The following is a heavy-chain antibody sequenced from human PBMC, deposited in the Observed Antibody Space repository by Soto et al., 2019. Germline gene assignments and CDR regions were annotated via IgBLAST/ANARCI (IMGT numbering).Heavy chain of an antibody. Sequence: QVQLMESGGGVVQPGRSLRLSCAASEFTFSSYGMQWVRQAPGKGLEWVAVISYDGSNKYYADSVKGRFTISRDNSKNTLYLQMNSLRVEDTAVYYCAQEVYGSGSLGLDYWGQGTLVTVSS. D-gene: IGHD3-10*01. J-gene: IGHJ4*02. CDR1: EFTFSSYG. CDR3: AQEVYGSGSLGLDY. V-gene: IGHV3-30*18. CDR2: ISYDGSNK.